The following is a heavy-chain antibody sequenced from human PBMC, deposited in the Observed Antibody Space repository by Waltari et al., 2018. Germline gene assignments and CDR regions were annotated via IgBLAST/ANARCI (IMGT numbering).Heavy chain of an antibody. D-gene: IGHD3-10*01. V-gene: IGHV4-31*03. Sequence: QVQLQESGPGLVKPSQTLSLTCTVSGGSISSGGYYWSWIRQHPGKGLEWIGYIYYSWSTYYNPSRKSRVTISVDTSKNQFSLKLSYVTAADTAVYYCSRGITMVRGVICGFDYWGQGTLVTVSS. CDR2: IYYSWST. J-gene: IGHJ4*02. CDR3: SRGITMVRGVICGFDY. CDR1: GGSISSGGYY.